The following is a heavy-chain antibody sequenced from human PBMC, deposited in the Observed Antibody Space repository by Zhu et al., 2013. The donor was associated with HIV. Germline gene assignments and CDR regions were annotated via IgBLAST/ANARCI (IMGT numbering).Heavy chain of an antibody. CDR1: GYTFATYD. CDR3: AREAPSYCSSTSCAFDI. D-gene: IGHD2-2*01. Sequence: QVQLVQSGAEVKKPGASVKVSCKASGYTFATYDINWVRQAPGQGLEWLGWMNPNSGATGYAQKFQGRVSMTRAASMSTAYMELSSLTSEDTAVYYCAREAPSYCSSTSCAFDIWGQGTMVTVSS. CDR2: MNPNSGAT. V-gene: IGHV1-8*01. J-gene: IGHJ3*02.